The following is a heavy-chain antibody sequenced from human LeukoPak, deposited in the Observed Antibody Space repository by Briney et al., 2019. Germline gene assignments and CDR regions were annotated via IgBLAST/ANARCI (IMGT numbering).Heavy chain of an antibody. CDR1: GGSFSGYY. D-gene: IGHD6-19*01. V-gene: IGHV4-34*01. Sequence: SETLSLTCAVYGGSFSGYYWSWVRQPPGKGLEWIGEINHSGSTNYNPSLKSRVTISVDTSKNQFSLKLSSVTAADTAVYYCARTSGWYKSPFGYWGQGTLVTVSS. CDR3: ARTSGWYKSPFGY. J-gene: IGHJ4*02. CDR2: INHSGST.